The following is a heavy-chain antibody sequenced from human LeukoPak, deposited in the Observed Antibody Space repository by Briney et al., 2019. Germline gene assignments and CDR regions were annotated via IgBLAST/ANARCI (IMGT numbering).Heavy chain of an antibody. V-gene: IGHV4-59*01. CDR3: ARDRVISSGRTMADGHYYSYYMDV. CDR1: GDSISSYH. CDR2: ISYSGST. D-gene: IGHD6-19*01. Sequence: SETLSLTCTVSGDSISSYHGSWIRQPPGKGREWIGYISYSGSTNYNPSLKSRVTISVDTSKNPFSLNLTSVTAADTAVYFCARDRVISSGRTMADGHYYSYYMDVWGKGSTVTVSS. J-gene: IGHJ6*03.